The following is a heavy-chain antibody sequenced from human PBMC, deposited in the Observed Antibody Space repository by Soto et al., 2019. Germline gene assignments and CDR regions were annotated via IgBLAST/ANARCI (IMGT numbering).Heavy chain of an antibody. V-gene: IGHV1-18*01. Sequence: QAQLVQSGAEVRKPGASVKVSCKASGYTFYSHSISWVRQAPGQGLEWMGRINADYGNTQYAQKFRGRVTLTTDTXPTTVDMGLTTLTSDDKAVYYYAICIQEDYYYGMDVWCQGTTVTVSS. CDR2: INADYGNT. J-gene: IGHJ6*02. D-gene: IGHD5-18*01. CDR3: AICIQEDYYYGMDV. CDR1: GYTFYSHS.